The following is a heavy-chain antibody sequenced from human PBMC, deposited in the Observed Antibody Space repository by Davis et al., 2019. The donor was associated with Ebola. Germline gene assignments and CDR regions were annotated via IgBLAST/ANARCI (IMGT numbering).Heavy chain of an antibody. D-gene: IGHD1-7*01. CDR2: FSYRGST. CDR3: ARDRRGYNWSYYY. Sequence: PSETLSLTCTVSGGSISSNNYYWGWIRQPPGKGLEWIGSFSYRGSTYYNPSLKSRVSISVDTSKNQFSLMLRSLSAADTAVYYCARDRRGYNWSYYYWGQGTLATVSS. CDR1: GGSISSNNYY. J-gene: IGHJ4*02. V-gene: IGHV4-39*07.